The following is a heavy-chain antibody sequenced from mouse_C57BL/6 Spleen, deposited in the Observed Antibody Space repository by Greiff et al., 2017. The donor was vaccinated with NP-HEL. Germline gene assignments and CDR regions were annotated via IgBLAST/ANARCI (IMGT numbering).Heavy chain of an antibody. CDR1: GYTFTSYW. Sequence: QVQLQQPGAELVKPGASVKLSCKASGYTFTSYWMHWVKQRPGRGLEWIGRIDPNSGGTKYNEKFKSKATLTVDKPSSTAYMQLSSLTSEDSAVYDWARGRITTVAAFDYWGQGTTLTVSS. CDR2: IDPNSGGT. D-gene: IGHD1-1*01. J-gene: IGHJ2*01. V-gene: IGHV1-72*01. CDR3: ARGRITTVAAFDY.